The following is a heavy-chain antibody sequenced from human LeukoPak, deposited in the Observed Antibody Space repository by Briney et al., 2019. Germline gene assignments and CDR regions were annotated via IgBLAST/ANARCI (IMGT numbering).Heavy chain of an antibody. CDR3: VRGSLYCAYNFAY. Sequence: GGSLRLSCAASGFTFTRYWMTWVRQAPGKGLEWVAGTKHDGSERNYVDSVKGRFTISRDSVKSSLFLQMYSLRADDTAVYYCVRGSLYCAYNFAYWGQGTLVTVTS. CDR1: GFTFTRYW. CDR2: TKHDGSER. D-gene: IGHD2-21*01. J-gene: IGHJ4*02. V-gene: IGHV3-7*04.